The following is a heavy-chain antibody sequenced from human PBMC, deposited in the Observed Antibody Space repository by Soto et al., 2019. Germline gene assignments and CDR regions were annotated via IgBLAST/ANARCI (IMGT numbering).Heavy chain of an antibody. V-gene: IGHV3-23*01. CDR1: GFTFSNYA. Sequence: PGGSLRLSCAASGFTFSNYAMNWVRQAPGKGLEWVSDISGSGGSIYYADSVKGRFTISRDNSKNTLYLQMNSLRAEDTAVYYCAKEARVKVLFYGMDVWGHGTTVAVSS. D-gene: IGHD3-10*01. CDR2: ISGSGGSI. CDR3: AKEARVKVLFYGMDV. J-gene: IGHJ6*02.